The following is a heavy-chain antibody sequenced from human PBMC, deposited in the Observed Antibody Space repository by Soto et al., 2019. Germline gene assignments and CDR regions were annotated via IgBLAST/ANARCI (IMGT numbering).Heavy chain of an antibody. V-gene: IGHV4-59*08. D-gene: IGHD6-6*01. Sequence: LSLTCSVSGGSMSNYYWTWIRQPPGKGLEWIGYVNYIGSTRYNPSLNSRVTISVDTSKTQFSLRMNSVTAADTAVYYCARVRKRYSSSPGPLEYWGQGTLVTVSS. CDR3: ARVRKRYSSSPGPLEY. CDR1: GGSMSNYY. CDR2: VNYIGST. J-gene: IGHJ4*02.